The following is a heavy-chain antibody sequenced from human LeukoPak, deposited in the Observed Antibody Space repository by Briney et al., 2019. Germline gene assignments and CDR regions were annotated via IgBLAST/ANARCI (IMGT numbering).Heavy chain of an antibody. D-gene: IGHD3-3*01. CDR2: INHSGST. CDR3: ARVLEYYDFWSGYYTTYYFDY. J-gene: IGHJ4*02. V-gene: IGHV4-34*01. Sequence: SETLSLTCAVYGGSFSGYYWSWIRQPPGKGLEWVGEINHSGSTNYNPSLKSRVTISVDTSKNQFSLKLSSVTAADTAVYYCARVLEYYDFWSGYYTTYYFDYWGQGTLVTVSS. CDR1: GGSFSGYY.